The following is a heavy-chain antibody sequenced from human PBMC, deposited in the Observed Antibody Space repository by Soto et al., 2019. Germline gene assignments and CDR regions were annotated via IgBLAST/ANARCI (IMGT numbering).Heavy chain of an antibody. J-gene: IGHJ4*02. CDR1: GFSISNFG. V-gene: IGHV3-21*05. Sequence: GGSLRLSCSASGFSISNFGMFWVRQAPGRGLEWISFISRSHSDIYYADSVKGRFTISRDNAKNSMFLQMNSLRDEDRAVYYCGREGTNGYIPCYVENWGQGVPVTVSS. D-gene: IGHD2-15*01. CDR2: ISRSHSDI. CDR3: GREGTNGYIPCYVEN.